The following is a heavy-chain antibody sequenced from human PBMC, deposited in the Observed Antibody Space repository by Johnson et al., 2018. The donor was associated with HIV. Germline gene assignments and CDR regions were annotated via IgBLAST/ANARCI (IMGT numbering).Heavy chain of an antibody. D-gene: IGHD1-26*01. J-gene: IGHJ3*01. Sequence: RIRSNANNYATAYAASVKGRFSISRDDSKNTAYLQMSSLKTEDTAIYYCARLSGTYQTWGQGTMVTVSS. CDR3: ARLSGTYQT. V-gene: IGHV3-73*01. CDR2: IRSNANNYAT.